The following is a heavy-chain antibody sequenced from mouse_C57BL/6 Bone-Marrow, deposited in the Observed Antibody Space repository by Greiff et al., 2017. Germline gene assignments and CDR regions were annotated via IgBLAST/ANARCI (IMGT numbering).Heavy chain of an antibody. Sequence: VQLQQSGPELVKPGASVKISCKASGYTFTDYYMNWVKQSYGKSLEWIGDINPNNGGTSSNQKFKGKATLTVDKSSSTAYMELRIHTSKSAAVYYCASSTTAQATIAYWGQGTLVTVSA. J-gene: IGHJ3*01. V-gene: IGHV1-26*01. CDR2: INPNNGGT. CDR3: ASSTTAQATIAY. CDR1: GYTFTDYY. D-gene: IGHD3-2*02.